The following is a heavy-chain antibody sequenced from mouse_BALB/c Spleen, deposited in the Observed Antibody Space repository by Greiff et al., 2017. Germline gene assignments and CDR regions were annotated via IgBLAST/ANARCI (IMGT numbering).Heavy chain of an antibody. J-gene: IGHJ2*01. Sequence: VKLQEPGAELVKPGASVKLSCKASGYTFTSYWMHWVKQRPGQGLEWIGEIDPSDSYTNYNQKFKGKATLTVDKSSSTAYMQLSSLTSEDSAVYYCAREDDYWGQGTTLTVSS. CDR2: IDPSDSYT. V-gene: IGHV1-69*02. CDR1: GYTFTSYW. CDR3: AREDDY.